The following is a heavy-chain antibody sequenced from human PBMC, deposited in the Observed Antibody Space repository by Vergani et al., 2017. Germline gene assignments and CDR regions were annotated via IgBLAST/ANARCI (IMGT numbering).Heavy chain of an antibody. CDR3: AKRDDSGEYLGY. CDR1: GFTFSNND. Sequence: QVQLVESGGGVVQPGGSLRLSCAASGFTFSNNDMQWVRQAPGKGTQWVALTRYDGSNKYYADSVKGRFTISRDNSKKMLYLQMNSLRTEDTAVYYCAKRDDSGEYLGYLGQGNLVIVSS. D-gene: IGHD4-17*01. CDR2: TRYDGSNK. V-gene: IGHV3-30*02. J-gene: IGHJ4*02.